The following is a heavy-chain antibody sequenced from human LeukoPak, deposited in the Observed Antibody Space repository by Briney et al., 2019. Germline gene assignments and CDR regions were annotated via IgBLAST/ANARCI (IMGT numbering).Heavy chain of an antibody. CDR3: ARGIAYYDILTGSVQTYYFDY. J-gene: IGHJ4*02. Sequence: PSETLSLTCAVSGGSISSGGYSWSWIRQPPGKGLEWIGYIYHSGSTYYNPSLKSRVTISVDRSKNQFSLKLSSVTAADTAVYYCARGIAYYDILTGSVQTYYFDYWGQGTLVTVSS. D-gene: IGHD3-9*01. CDR1: GGSISSGGYS. V-gene: IGHV4-30-2*01. CDR2: IYHSGST.